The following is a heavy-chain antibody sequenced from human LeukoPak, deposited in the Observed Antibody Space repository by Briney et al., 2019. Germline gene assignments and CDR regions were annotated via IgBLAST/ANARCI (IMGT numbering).Heavy chain of an antibody. CDR2: INHSGST. J-gene: IGHJ4*02. CDR1: GVSFSGYY. CDR3: ARVTVVRPLDY. V-gene: IGHV4-34*01. Sequence: SETLSLTCAVYGVSFSGYYWSWIRQPPGKGLEWIGEINHSGSTNYNPSLKSRVTISVDTSKNQFSLKLSSVTAADTAVYYCARVTVVRPLDYWGQGTLVTVSS. D-gene: IGHD4-23*01.